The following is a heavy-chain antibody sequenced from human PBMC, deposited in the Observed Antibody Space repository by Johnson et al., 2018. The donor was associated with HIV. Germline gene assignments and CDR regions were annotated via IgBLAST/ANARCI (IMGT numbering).Heavy chain of an antibody. Sequence: VQLVESGGGVVQPGRSLRLSCAASGFTFSSYGMAWVRQAPGKGLEWVTVISFSGVKKYYADSVKGRFTISRDNSKGTLYLQMDGLRPEDTAVYYCAREKYSRSAATDALDIWGQGTMVTVSS. V-gene: IGHV3-30*03. CDR1: GFTFSSYG. CDR2: ISFSGVKK. D-gene: IGHD6-6*01. CDR3: AREKYSRSAATDALDI. J-gene: IGHJ3*02.